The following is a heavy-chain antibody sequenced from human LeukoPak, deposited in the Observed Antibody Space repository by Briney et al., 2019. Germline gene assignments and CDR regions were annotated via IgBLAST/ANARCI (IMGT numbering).Heavy chain of an antibody. CDR1: GYTFTGYY. D-gene: IGHD6-19*01. Sequence: ASVKVSCKASGYTFTGYYMHWVRQAPGQGLEWMGWINPNSGGTNYAQKFQGWVTMTRDTSISTAYMELSRLRSDDTAVYYCARAGAVAGTYYFDYWGQGTLVTVSS. J-gene: IGHJ4*02. CDR2: INPNSGGT. V-gene: IGHV1-2*04. CDR3: ARAGAVAGTYYFDY.